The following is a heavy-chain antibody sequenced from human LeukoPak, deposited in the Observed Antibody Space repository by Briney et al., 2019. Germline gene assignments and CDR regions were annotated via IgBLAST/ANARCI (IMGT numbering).Heavy chain of an antibody. CDR1: GFTFSSCG. V-gene: IGHV3-48*03. J-gene: IGHJ4*02. D-gene: IGHD5-12*01. CDR3: ASRVATPGHHYFDS. Sequence: SGGSLRLSCAASGFTFSSCGMNWVRQAPGKGLEWISYISFGDSKTQYADSVKGRFTISRDDAKNSLYLQMNSLRADDTAVYYCASRVATPGHHYFDSWGQGTLVTVSS. CDR2: ISFGDSKT.